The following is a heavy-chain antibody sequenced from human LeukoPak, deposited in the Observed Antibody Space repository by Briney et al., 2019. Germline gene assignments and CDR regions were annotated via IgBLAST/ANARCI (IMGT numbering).Heavy chain of an antibody. J-gene: IGHJ3*02. CDR2: VYYSGST. CDR1: GGSISSYY. CDR3: ARRCSGPTCYTDAYDI. Sequence: SETLSLTCTASGGSISSYYWSWIRQPPGKGLEWIGYVYYSGSTDYNPSLKSRVTISVDTSNKQFSLNLSSVTAADTAVYYCARRCSGPTCYTDAYDIWGQGTMVTVSS. V-gene: IGHV4-59*08. D-gene: IGHD2-2*02.